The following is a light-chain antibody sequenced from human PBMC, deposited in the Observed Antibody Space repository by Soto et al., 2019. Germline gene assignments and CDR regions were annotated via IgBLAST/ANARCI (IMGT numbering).Light chain of an antibody. CDR2: KAS. V-gene: IGKV1-5*03. J-gene: IGKJ5*01. CDR1: QSIDSW. Sequence: DIQMTQSPSTLSASVGARVTITGGASQSIDSWLAWYQQKPGKAPKLLMYKASSLESGVPSRFSGSASETEFPLTISSLQPDDFATDDCQQSYTTPVFGQGTRLEIK. CDR3: QQSYTTPV.